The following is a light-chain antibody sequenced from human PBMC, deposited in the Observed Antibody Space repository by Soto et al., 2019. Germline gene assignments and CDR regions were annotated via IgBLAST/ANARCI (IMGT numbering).Light chain of an antibody. V-gene: IGKV3-20*01. J-gene: IGKJ3*01. CDR3: QQYGSSLLFT. Sequence: EIVLTQSPGTLSLSPGERATLSCRASQSVSSSYLAWYQQKPGQAPRLLIYGASSMATGIPDRFSGSGSGTDFTLTISRLEPEDFAVYYCQQYGSSLLFTFGPGTKVDI. CDR1: QSVSSSY. CDR2: GAS.